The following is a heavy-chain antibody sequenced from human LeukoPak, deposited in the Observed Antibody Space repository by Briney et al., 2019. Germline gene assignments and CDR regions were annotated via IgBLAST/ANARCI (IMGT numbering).Heavy chain of an antibody. D-gene: IGHD6-6*01. CDR2: INHSGST. V-gene: IGHV4-34*01. Sequence: PGGSLRLSCAASGFTFSSYSMNWVRQAPGKGLEWIGEINHSGSTNYNPSLKSRVTISVDASKNQFSLKLSSVTAADTAVYYCARGSSYGHWGQGTLVTVSS. CDR3: ARGSSYGH. J-gene: IGHJ1*01. CDR1: GFTFSSYS.